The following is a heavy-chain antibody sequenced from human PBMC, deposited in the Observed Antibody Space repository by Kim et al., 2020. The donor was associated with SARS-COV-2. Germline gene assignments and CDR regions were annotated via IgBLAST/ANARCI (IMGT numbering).Heavy chain of an antibody. V-gene: IGHV4-38-2*02. CDR2: IYHSGST. J-gene: IGHJ3*02. Sequence: SETLSLTCTVSGYSISSGYYWGWIRQPPGKGLEWIGSIYHSGSTYYNPSLKSRVTISVDTSKNQFSLKLSSVTAADTAVYYCALGSGWYGDAFDIWGQGTMVTVTS. CDR3: ALGSGWYGDAFDI. CDR1: GYSISSGYY. D-gene: IGHD6-19*01.